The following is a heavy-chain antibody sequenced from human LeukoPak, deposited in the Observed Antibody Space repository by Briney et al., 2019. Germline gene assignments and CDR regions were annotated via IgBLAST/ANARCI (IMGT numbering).Heavy chain of an antibody. CDR1: GFTFSSYW. CDR3: ASWLDDSSGYYTE. V-gene: IGHV3-7*01. D-gene: IGHD3-22*01. CDR2: IKQDGSEN. J-gene: IGHJ4*02. Sequence: PGGSLRLSCAASGFTFSSYWMSWVRQAPGKGLEWVANIKQDGSENYYVDSVKGRFTISRDNAKNSLYLQMNSLRAEDTAVYYCASWLDDSSGYYTEWGQGTLVTVSS.